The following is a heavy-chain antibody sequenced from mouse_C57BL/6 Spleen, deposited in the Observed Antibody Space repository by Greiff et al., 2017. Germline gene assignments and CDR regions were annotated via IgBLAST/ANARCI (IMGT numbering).Heavy chain of an antibody. D-gene: IGHD1-1*01. CDR3: ARGRVITTVVGYFDV. CDR2: IHPNSGST. Sequence: VQLQQPGAELVKPGASVKLSCKASGYTFTSYWMHWVKQRPGQGLEWIGMIHPNSGSTNYNEKFKSKATLTVDKSSSTAYMQLSSLTSEDSAVYYCARGRVITTVVGYFDVWGTGTTVTVSS. J-gene: IGHJ1*03. V-gene: IGHV1-64*01. CDR1: GYTFTSYW.